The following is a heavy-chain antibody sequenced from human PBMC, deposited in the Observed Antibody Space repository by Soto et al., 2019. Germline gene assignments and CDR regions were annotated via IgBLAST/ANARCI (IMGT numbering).Heavy chain of an antibody. V-gene: IGHV3-30-3*01. CDR3: ARDAAYYYDSSGYYSAPSADY. CDR2: ISYDGSNK. CDR1: GFTFSSYA. D-gene: IGHD3-22*01. Sequence: GGSLRLSCAASGFTFSSYAMHWVRQAPGKGLEWVAVISYDGSNKYYADSVKGRFTISRDNSKNTLYLQMNSLRAEDTAVYYCARDAAYYYDSSGYYSAPSADYWGQGTLVTVSS. J-gene: IGHJ4*02.